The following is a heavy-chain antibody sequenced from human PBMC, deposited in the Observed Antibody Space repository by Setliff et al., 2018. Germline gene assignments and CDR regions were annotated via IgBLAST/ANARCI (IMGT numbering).Heavy chain of an antibody. V-gene: IGHV1-18*01. Sequence: ASVKVSCKASGYTFTSYGISWVRQAPGQGLEWMGWISGYNGNTNYAQNFQGRVTMTTDTSTSTAYMELRSLRSDDTAVFYCARDPLYSGSYGPEFYFDYWGQGTLVTSPQ. CDR2: ISGYNGNT. J-gene: IGHJ4*02. CDR1: GYTFTSYG. CDR3: ARDPLYSGSYGPEFYFDY. D-gene: IGHD1-26*01.